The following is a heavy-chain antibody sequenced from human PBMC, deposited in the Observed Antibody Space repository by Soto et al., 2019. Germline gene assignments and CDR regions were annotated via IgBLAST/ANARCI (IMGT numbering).Heavy chain of an antibody. CDR2: INHSGST. J-gene: IGHJ4*02. D-gene: IGHD3-9*01. Sequence: SETLSLTCAVYGGSFSGYYWSWIRQPPGKGLEWIGEINHSGSTNYNPSLKSRVTISVDTSKNQFSLKLSSVTAADTAVYYCARGPSVHGDYDILTGYYSVYYFDYWGQGTLVTVSS. CDR1: GGSFSGYY. V-gene: IGHV4-34*01. CDR3: ARGPSVHGDYDILTGYYSVYYFDY.